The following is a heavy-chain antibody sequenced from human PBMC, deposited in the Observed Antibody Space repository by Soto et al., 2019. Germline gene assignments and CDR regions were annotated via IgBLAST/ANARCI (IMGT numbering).Heavy chain of an antibody. Sequence: QEQLVESGGGEVQPGRSLRLSCAASGFALTPYAMHWVRQAPGKGLEWVAIISYDGSYRSYGDSVKGRFTISRDNSENSLYLQMDTLRSEDTAVYYCARDWDRGGGSYLWKFDLWGRGTLVTVSS. CDR3: ARDWDRGGGSYLWKFDL. CDR1: GFALTPYA. D-gene: IGHD1-26*01. V-gene: IGHV3-30-3*01. J-gene: IGHJ2*01. CDR2: ISYDGSYR.